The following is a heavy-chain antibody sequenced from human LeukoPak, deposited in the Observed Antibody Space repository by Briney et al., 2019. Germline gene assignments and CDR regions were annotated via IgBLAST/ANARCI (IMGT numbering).Heavy chain of an antibody. CDR2: ISSSSTI. V-gene: IGHV3-48*04. D-gene: IGHD1-26*01. CDR3: ARDPRAGSYSDY. J-gene: IGHJ4*02. CDR1: GCTFSSYS. Sequence: GGSLRLSCAASGCTFSSYSMNWVRQAPGKGLEWVSYISSSSTIYYADSVKGRFTISRDNAKNSLYLQMNSLRAEDTAVYYCARDPRAGSYSDYWGQGTLVTVSS.